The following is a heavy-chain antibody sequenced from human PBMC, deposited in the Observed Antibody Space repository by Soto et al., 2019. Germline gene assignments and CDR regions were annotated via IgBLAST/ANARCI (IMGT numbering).Heavy chain of an antibody. CDR3: ARPEGLLGYCSGGSCYSRFDY. D-gene: IGHD2-15*01. CDR2: IIPIFGTA. CDR1: GGTFSSYA. Sequence: QVQLVQSGAEVKKPGSSVKVSGKASGGTFSSYAISWVRQAPGQGLEWMGGIIPIFGTANYAQKFQGRVTITADESTSTAYMELSSLRSEDTAVYYCARPEGLLGYCSGGSCYSRFDYWGQGTLVTVSS. V-gene: IGHV1-69*01. J-gene: IGHJ4*02.